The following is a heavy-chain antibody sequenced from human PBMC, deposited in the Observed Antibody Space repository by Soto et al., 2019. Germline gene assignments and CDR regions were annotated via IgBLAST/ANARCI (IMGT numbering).Heavy chain of an antibody. Sequence: QVQLVQSGAEVKKPGASVKVSCKASGYTFSNYGISWVRQAPGQGLEWMGWITAYNGNTYYAQKYPGRVTMTTDTSTSTAYMELRSLRSDDTAVYYCARCIGNAFWSTYQDESWFDTWGQGTLVTVSS. CDR1: GYTFSNYG. J-gene: IGHJ5*02. CDR3: ARCIGNAFWSTYQDESWFDT. D-gene: IGHD3-3*01. V-gene: IGHV1-18*01. CDR2: ITAYNGNT.